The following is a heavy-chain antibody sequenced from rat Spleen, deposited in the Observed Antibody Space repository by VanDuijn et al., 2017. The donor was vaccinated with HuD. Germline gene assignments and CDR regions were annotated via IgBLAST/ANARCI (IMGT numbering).Heavy chain of an antibody. CDR3: ATDRGEAAPFDY. CDR2: ISPSGGST. CDR1: GFTFSNYG. J-gene: IGHJ2*01. Sequence: EVQLVESGGGLVQPGRSLKLSCAASGFTFSNYGMHWIRQAPTKGLEWVASISPSGGSTYYRDSVKGRFTISRDNAKSTLYLQMDSLRSEDTATYDGATDRGEAAPFDYWGQGVMVPVP. D-gene: IGHD1-2*01. V-gene: IGHV5-19*01.